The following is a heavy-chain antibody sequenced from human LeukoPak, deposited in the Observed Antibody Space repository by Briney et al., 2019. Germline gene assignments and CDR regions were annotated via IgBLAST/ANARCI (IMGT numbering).Heavy chain of an antibody. Sequence: GGSLRLSCAASGFTFSSYGMHWVRQAPGKGLEWVAFIRYDGSSKFYADSVKARSTISRDNSKNTLYLQMNSLRAEDTAVYYCARGRWLQARGPSFDYWGQGTLVTVSS. CDR3: ARGRWLQARGPSFDY. D-gene: IGHD5-24*01. V-gene: IGHV3-30*02. J-gene: IGHJ4*02. CDR2: IRYDGSSK. CDR1: GFTFSSYG.